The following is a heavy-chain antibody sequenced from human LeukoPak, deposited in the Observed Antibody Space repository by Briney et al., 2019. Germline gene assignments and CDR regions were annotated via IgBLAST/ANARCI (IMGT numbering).Heavy chain of an antibody. V-gene: IGHV4-61*02. CDR3: AREREGPYGYLDY. Sequence: SETLSLTCAVSGGSISSGGYSWSWIRQPAGKGLEWIGRIYISGSNNYNPSLKSRVTISLDMSKNQFSLKLNSVTAADTAIYYCAREREGPYGYLDYWGQGTLVTVSS. CDR2: IYISGSN. J-gene: IGHJ4*02. CDR1: GGSISSGGYS. D-gene: IGHD4-17*01.